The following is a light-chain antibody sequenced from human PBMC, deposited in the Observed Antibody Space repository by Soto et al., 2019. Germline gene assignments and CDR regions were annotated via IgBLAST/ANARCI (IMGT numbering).Light chain of an antibody. CDR3: MQTTQVPLT. J-gene: IGKJ4*01. V-gene: IGKV2-24*01. CDR2: EVS. CDR1: QSLVHSDGNTY. Sequence: DIVLTQTPLSSPVTLGQPASISCRSSQSLVHSDGNTYLNWLQQRPGQPPRLLIYEVSNRFSGVTDRFSGSAAGTDFTLEISRVEAEDVWVYYCMQTTQVPLTCGGGTKVEIK.